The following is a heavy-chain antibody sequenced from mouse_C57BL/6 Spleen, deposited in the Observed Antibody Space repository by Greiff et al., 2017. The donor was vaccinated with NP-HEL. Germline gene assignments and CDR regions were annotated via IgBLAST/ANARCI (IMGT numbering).Heavy chain of an antibody. CDR1: GYTFTSYT. CDR3: ARSPYDGYYEGWFAY. V-gene: IGHV1-4*01. D-gene: IGHD2-3*01. CDR2: INPSSDYT. Sequence: QVQLKQSGAELARPGASVKMSCKASGYTFTSYTMHWVKQRPGQGLEWIGYINPSSDYTKSIQKFKDTATLTADKSSSTAYMQLSSLTSEDSAVYYCARSPYDGYYEGWFAYWGQGTLVTVSA. J-gene: IGHJ3*01.